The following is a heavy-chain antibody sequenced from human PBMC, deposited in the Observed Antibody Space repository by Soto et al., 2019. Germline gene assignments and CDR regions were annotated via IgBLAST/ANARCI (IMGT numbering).Heavy chain of an antibody. Sequence: EVQLLESGGALVQPGGSLRLSCAASGFIFDDYAMTWVRQAPGKGLEWVSSISRSGDSIHYADSVKGRFTISRDTSKSTLYLQMISLRAEDTALDYCTERAGGNIGHFDYWGQGTLVTVSS. CDR3: TERAGGNIGHFDY. J-gene: IGHJ4*02. CDR2: ISRSGDSI. CDR1: GFIFDDYA. D-gene: IGHD1-1*01. V-gene: IGHV3-23*01.